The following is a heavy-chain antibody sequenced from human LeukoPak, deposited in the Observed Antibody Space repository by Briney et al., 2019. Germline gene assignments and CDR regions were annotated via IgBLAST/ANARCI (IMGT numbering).Heavy chain of an antibody. CDR1: GGTFSSYA. V-gene: IGHV1-69*05. D-gene: IGHD6-13*01. CDR2: IIPIFGTA. CDR3: AREGIAAAGRRTLDY. J-gene: IGHJ4*02. Sequence: SVKVSFKASGGTFSSYAISWVRQAPGQGLEWMGRIIPIFGTANYAQKFQGRVTITTDESTSTAYMELSSLRSEDTAVYYCAREGIAAAGRRTLDYWGQGTLVTVSS.